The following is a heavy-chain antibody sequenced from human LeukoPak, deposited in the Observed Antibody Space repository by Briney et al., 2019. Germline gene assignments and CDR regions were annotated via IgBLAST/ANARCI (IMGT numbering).Heavy chain of an antibody. Sequence: TSETLSLTRTVSGGSISSYYWSWIRQPPGKGLEWIGYIYYSGSTNYNPSLKSRVTISVDTSKNQFSLKLSSVTAADTAVYYCAREVGATPYFDYWGQGTLVTVSS. V-gene: IGHV4-59*01. CDR1: GGSISSYY. CDR2: IYYSGST. J-gene: IGHJ4*02. CDR3: AREVGATPYFDY. D-gene: IGHD1-26*01.